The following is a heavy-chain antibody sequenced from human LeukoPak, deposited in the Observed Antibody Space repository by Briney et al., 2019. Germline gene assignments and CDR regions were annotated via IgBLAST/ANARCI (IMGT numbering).Heavy chain of an antibody. V-gene: IGHV3-23*01. CDR1: GFTLSSYA. CDR3: AKPLHDYGDSYFDY. Sequence: PGGSLRLSCAASGFTLSSYAMSWVRQAPGKGLEWVSLISGNAESTYYADSVKGRFTISRDNSKNTLYLQMDSLRAEDTAVYYCAKPLHDYGDSYFDYWGQGTLVTVSS. D-gene: IGHD4-17*01. J-gene: IGHJ4*02. CDR2: ISGNAEST.